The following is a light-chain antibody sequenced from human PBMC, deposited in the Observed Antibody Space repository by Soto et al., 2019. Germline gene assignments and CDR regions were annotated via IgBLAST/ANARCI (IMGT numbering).Light chain of an antibody. CDR2: GAS. Sequence: IVLTQSPGTLSLSPGERGALSCRASQSVSSNYVAWYQQKPGQAPRLLISGASNRATGTPDRFRGSGSGTDFTLTITILEPEDFAVYYCHQYGSAPWTFGQGTKVEIK. CDR1: QSVSSNY. V-gene: IGKV3-20*01. J-gene: IGKJ1*01. CDR3: HQYGSAPWT.